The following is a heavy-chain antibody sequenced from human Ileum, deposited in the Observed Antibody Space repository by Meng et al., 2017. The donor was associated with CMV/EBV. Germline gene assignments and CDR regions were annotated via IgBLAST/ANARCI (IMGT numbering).Heavy chain of an antibody. D-gene: IGHD6-13*01. CDR3: ATLPGGQQAQNFDY. CDR2: MNPNSGNT. V-gene: IGHV1-8*01. Sequence: ASVKVSCKASGYTFTSYDINWVRQATGQGLEWMGWMNPNSGNTGYAQKFQGRVTMTRNTSISTAYMELGSLRSEDTAVCDCATLPGGQQAQNFDYWGQGTLVTVSS. J-gene: IGHJ4*02. CDR1: GYTFTSYD.